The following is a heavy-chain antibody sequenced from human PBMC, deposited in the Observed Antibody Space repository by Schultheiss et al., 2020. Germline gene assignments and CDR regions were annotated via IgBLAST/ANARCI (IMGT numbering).Heavy chain of an antibody. CDR3: ARDSYSSSRHERFYYYGMDV. CDR1: GFIFSSYS. D-gene: IGHD6-13*01. CDR2: ISSSSSYI. J-gene: IGHJ6*02. V-gene: IGHV3-21*01. Sequence: GGSLRLSCAASGFIFSSYSINWVRQAPGKGLEWVSSISSSSSYIYYADSVRGRFTISRDNAKNSLYLQMNSLRADDAAVYYCARDSYSSSRHERFYYYGMDVWGQGTTVTVSS.